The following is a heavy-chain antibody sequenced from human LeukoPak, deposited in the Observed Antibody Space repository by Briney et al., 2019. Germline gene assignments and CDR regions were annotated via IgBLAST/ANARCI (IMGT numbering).Heavy chain of an antibody. V-gene: IGHV3-30*02. J-gene: IGHJ4*02. CDR3: ASGIEVGPIYFDY. Sequence: SGGSLRLSCAASGFTFSSYGMHWVRQAPGKGLEWVASIRYDGSNKYYADSVKGRFTISRDNSKNTLYLQMNSLRAEDTAVYYCASGIEVGPIYFDYWGQGTLVTVSS. CDR2: IRYDGSNK. CDR1: GFTFSSYG. D-gene: IGHD6-19*01.